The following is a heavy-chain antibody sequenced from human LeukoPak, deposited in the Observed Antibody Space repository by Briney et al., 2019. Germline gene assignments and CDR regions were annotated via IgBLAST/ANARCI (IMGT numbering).Heavy chain of an antibody. CDR3: ARWSASSSDSFFDY. CDR2: MNPNSGNT. Sequence: ASVKVSCKASGYTFTGYYMHWVRQAPGQGLEWMGWMNPNSGNTGYAQKFQGRVTITRNTSISTAYMELSSLRSEDTAVYYCARWSASSSDSFFDYWGQGTLVTVSS. D-gene: IGHD6-6*01. CDR1: GYTFTGYY. V-gene: IGHV1-8*03. J-gene: IGHJ4*02.